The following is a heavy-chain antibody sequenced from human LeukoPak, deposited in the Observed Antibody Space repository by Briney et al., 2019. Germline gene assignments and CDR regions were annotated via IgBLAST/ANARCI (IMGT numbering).Heavy chain of an antibody. CDR3: ARHSSATGRYFDY. CDR2: GHYSGST. D-gene: IGHD4-17*01. J-gene: IGHJ4*02. V-gene: IGHV4-59*08. Sequence: SETLSLTCTVSGGTISNYHWSWIRQVPDKGLEWIGCGHYSGSTKYNPSLKSRATMSVDMSKNEYSLKLTSVTAADTAMYYCARHSSATGRYFDYWGRGTLVTVSS. CDR1: GGTISNYH.